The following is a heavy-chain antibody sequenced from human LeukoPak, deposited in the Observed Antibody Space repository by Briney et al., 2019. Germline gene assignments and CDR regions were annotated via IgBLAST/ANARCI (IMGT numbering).Heavy chain of an antibody. D-gene: IGHD2-2*01. CDR2: INPNSGGT. V-gene: IGHV1-2*06. CDR3: ASGQVVVPAAKATASPGPY. Sequence: ASVKVSCKASGYTFTGYYMHWVRQAPGQGLEWMGRINPNSGGTNYAQKFQGRVTMTRDTSISTAYMELSRLRSDDTAVYYCASGQVVVPAAKATASPGPYWGQGTPVTVSS. J-gene: IGHJ4*02. CDR1: GYTFTGYY.